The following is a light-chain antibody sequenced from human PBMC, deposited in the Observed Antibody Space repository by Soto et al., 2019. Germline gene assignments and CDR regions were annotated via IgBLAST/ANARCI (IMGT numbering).Light chain of an antibody. CDR1: QRVSSSY. J-gene: IGKJ5*01. CDR2: CAS. CDR3: QQYGSSPPIT. Sequence: EIVLTQSPGTLSLSPGERATLSCRASQRVSSSYLAWYQQKPGQAPRLLIWCASSRATGIPDRFSGSGSGTDFTLTISRMEPEDFAVYYCQQYGSSPPITFGQGTRLEIK. V-gene: IGKV3-20*01.